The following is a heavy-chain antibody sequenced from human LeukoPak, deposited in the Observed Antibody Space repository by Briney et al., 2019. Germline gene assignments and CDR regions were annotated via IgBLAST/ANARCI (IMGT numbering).Heavy chain of an antibody. Sequence: SETLSLTCTVSGGSISSYYWSWIRQPPGKGLEWIGYIYYSGSTNYNPSLKSRVTISVDTSKNQFSLKLSSVTAADTAVYYCARVYCGGGSCYHSRGWFDPWGPGTLVAVSS. CDR3: ARVYCGGGSCYHSRGWFDP. CDR2: IYYSGST. J-gene: IGHJ5*02. CDR1: GGSISSYY. V-gene: IGHV4-59*01. D-gene: IGHD2-15*01.